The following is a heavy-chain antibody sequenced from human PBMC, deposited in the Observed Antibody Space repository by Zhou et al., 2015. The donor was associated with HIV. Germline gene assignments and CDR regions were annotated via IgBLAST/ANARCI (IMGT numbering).Heavy chain of an antibody. CDR3: ARSSGHYDYAFDV. J-gene: IGHJ3*01. D-gene: IGHD3-16*01. Sequence: QVQLVQSGAEVKKPGSSVKVSCKASGGTFSNYAVSWVRQAPGQGLEWMGGIVPVFGKAEYAQKFQGRVSITADRPTSTAYMELRSLRSEDAAVYYCARSSGHYDYAFDVWGQGTNIIVSS. CDR1: GGTFSNYA. CDR2: IVPVFGKA. V-gene: IGHV1-69*06.